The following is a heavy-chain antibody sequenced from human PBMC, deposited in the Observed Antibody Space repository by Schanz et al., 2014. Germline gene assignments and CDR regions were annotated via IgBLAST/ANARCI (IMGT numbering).Heavy chain of an antibody. CDR3: ARDHTTESYYSAGPPIDY. CDR1: GFTFSDAW. CDR2: IYIGGNT. J-gene: IGHJ4*02. Sequence: EVQLMESGGGLVKPGGSLRLSCAASGFTFSDAWMSWVRQAPGKGLEWVSFIYIGGNTYYADSVKGRFTISRDNSKNTLFLQMNSLRAEDTAVYYCARDHTTESYYSAGPPIDYWGQGTLLTVSS. V-gene: IGHV3-66*01. D-gene: IGHD1-26*01.